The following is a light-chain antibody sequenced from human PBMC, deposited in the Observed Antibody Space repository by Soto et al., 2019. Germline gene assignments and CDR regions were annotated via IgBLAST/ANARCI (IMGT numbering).Light chain of an antibody. CDR1: QSVSSN. Sequence: ERVIAQSPATLYVAGGESAILSCRASQSVSSNLAWYQQKPGHPPRLLIYAASTRATGLPARFSGSGSGTEFTLTLSSLQPEDLATYNCQPYSAFSVTFGEGTKVDIK. J-gene: IGKJ1*01. CDR2: AAS. CDR3: QPYSAFSVT. V-gene: IGKV3-15*01.